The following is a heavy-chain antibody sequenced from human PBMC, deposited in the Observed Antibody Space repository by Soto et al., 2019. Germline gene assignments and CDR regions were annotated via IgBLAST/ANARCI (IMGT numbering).Heavy chain of an antibody. CDR1: GGSFSGYY. CDR2: INHSGST. V-gene: IGHV4-34*01. Sequence: SETLSLTCAVYGGSFSGYYWSWIRQPPGKGLEWIGEINHSGSTNYNPSLKSRVTISVDTSKNQFSLKLSSVTAADTAVYYCARGLGVVVVAAPNRGFRWFDPWGQGTLVTVSS. J-gene: IGHJ5*02. CDR3: ARGLGVVVVAAPNRGFRWFDP. D-gene: IGHD2-15*01.